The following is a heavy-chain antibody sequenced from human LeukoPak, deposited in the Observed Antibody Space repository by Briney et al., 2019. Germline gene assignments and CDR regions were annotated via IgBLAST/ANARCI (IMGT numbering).Heavy chain of an antibody. CDR1: GFTFSSYA. V-gene: IGHV3-64D*06. CDR3: VKEWIQLWFSAGAFDI. Sequence: GGSLRLSCSASGFTFSSYAMHWVRQAPGKGLEYVSAISSNGGSTYYADSVKGRFTISRDNSKNTLYLQMSSLRAEDTAVYYCVKEWIQLWFSAGAFDIWGQETMVTVSS. J-gene: IGHJ3*02. CDR2: ISSNGGST. D-gene: IGHD5-18*01.